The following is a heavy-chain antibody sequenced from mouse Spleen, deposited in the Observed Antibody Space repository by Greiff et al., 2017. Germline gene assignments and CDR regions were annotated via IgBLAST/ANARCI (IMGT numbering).Heavy chain of an antibody. Sequence: EVQLQQSGPVLVKPGPSVKISCKASGFTFTDYYMHWVKQSHGKSLEWIGLVYPYNGGTSYNQKFKGKATLTVDTSSSTAYMELNSLTSEDSAVYYCASPHYYGTSEGSFDVWGAGTTVTVSS. CDR3: ASPHYYGTSEGSFDV. D-gene: IGHD1-2*01. J-gene: IGHJ1*01. V-gene: IGHV1-36*01. CDR2: VYPYNGGT. CDR1: GFTFTDYY.